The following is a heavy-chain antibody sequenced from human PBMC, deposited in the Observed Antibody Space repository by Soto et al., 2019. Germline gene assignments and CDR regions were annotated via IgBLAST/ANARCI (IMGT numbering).Heavy chain of an antibody. V-gene: IGHV3-43*01. CDR2: ISWDGVST. CDR3: AKDILSRPKNDFWSGTYGMDV. CDR1: GFTFDDYT. D-gene: IGHD3-3*01. Sequence: PGGSLRLSCAASGFTFDDYTMHWVRQAPGKGLEWVSLISWDGVSTYYADSVKGRFTISRDNSKNSLYLQMNSLRTEDTALYYCAKDILSRPKNDFWSGTYGMDVWGQGTTVTV. J-gene: IGHJ6*02.